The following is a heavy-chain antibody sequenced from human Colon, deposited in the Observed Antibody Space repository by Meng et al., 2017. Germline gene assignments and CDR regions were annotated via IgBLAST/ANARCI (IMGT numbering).Heavy chain of an antibody. CDR1: GFSLSTSGMR. J-gene: IGHJ4*02. D-gene: IGHD3-10*01. Sequence: SGPTLVKPTQTLTLTCACSGFSLSTSGMRVNWVRQPPGKALEWLARIDWDDGKFYSTSLGTRLTISKDTSKNQVVLTMTNVDPVDTATYYCARMFDERYGLFEFWGQGVLVTVSS. CDR3: ARMFDERYGLFEF. CDR2: IDWDDGK. V-gene: IGHV2-70*04.